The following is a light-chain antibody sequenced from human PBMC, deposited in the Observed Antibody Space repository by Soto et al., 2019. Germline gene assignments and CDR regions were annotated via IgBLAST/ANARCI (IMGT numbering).Light chain of an antibody. Sequence: QSALTQPPSASGSAGQSVTISCTGPTNGVGGFNYVSWYQQHPGRVPKLIIYEVDKRPSGVPDRFSGSKSGNTASLTVSGLQADDEAAYYCTSYAGNSNYVFGTGTKLTVL. J-gene: IGLJ1*01. CDR1: TNGVGGFNY. V-gene: IGLV2-8*01. CDR2: EVD. CDR3: TSYAGNSNYV.